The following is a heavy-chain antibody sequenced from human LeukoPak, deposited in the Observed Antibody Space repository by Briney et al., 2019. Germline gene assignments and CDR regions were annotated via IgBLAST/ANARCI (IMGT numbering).Heavy chain of an antibody. V-gene: IGHV1-69*05. D-gene: IGHD5-18*01. Sequence: SVKVSCKASGGTFSSYAISWVRQAPGQGLEWMGGIIRIFGTANYAQKFQGRVTITTDESTSTAYMELSSLRSEDTAVYYCARVGLDTAMVTGYWFDPWGQGTLVTVSS. CDR2: IIRIFGTA. CDR1: GGTFSSYA. CDR3: ARVGLDTAMVTGYWFDP. J-gene: IGHJ5*02.